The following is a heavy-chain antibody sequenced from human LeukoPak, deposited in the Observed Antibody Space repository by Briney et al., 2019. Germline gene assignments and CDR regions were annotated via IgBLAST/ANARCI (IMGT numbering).Heavy chain of an antibody. CDR3: ARDASDYWFFDL. D-gene: IGHD3-3*01. J-gene: IGHJ2*01. CDR2: ISSSGSTI. V-gene: IGHV3-48*03. CDR1: GFTFSSYE. Sequence: GGSLRLSCAASGFTFSSYEMNWVRQAPGKGLEWVSYISSSGSTIYHADSLKGRFTISRDNAKNSLYLQMNSLRAEDTALYYCARDASDYWFFDLWGRGTLVTVSS.